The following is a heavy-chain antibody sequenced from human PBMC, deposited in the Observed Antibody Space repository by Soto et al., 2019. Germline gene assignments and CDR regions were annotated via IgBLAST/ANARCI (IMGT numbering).Heavy chain of an antibody. Sequence: TLSLTCTVSGGSISSGGYYWSWIRQHPGKGLEWIGYIYYSGSTYYNPSLKSRITINPDTSKNQFSLQLNSVTPEDTAVYYCARAPSHCSSTSCYSYYYYGMDVWGQGTTVTVSS. CDR3: ARAPSHCSSTSCYSYYYYGMDV. V-gene: IGHV4-31*02. CDR1: GGSISSGGYY. J-gene: IGHJ6*02. CDR2: IYYSGST. D-gene: IGHD2-2*01.